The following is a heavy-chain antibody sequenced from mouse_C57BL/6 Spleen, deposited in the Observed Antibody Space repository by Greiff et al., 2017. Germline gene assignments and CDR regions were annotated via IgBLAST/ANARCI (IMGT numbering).Heavy chain of an antibody. V-gene: IGHV1-64*01. Sequence: VQLQQPGAELVKPGASVKLSCKASGYTFTSYWMHWVKQRPGQGLEWIGMIHPNSGSTNYNEKFKSKATLTVDKSSSTAYMHLSSLTSEDSAVYYCAIMGGYAGAMDYWGQGTSVTVSS. J-gene: IGHJ4*01. CDR1: GYTFTSYW. CDR2: IHPNSGST. CDR3: AIMGGYAGAMDY. D-gene: IGHD2-2*01.